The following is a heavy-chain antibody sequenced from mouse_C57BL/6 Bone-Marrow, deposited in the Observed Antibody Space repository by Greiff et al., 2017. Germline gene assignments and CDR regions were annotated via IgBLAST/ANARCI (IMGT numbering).Heavy chain of an antibody. CDR3: AELERSPFAY. V-gene: IGHV5-17*01. CDR2: ISSGSSTI. Sequence: EVQLQQPGGGLVKPGGSLKLSCAASGFTFSDYGMHWVRQAPEKGLEWVAYISSGSSTIYYADTVKGRFTISRDNAKNTLFLQMTSLRSEDTAMYYCAELERSPFAYWGQGTLVTVSA. J-gene: IGHJ3*01. CDR1: GFTFSDYG. D-gene: IGHD4-1*01.